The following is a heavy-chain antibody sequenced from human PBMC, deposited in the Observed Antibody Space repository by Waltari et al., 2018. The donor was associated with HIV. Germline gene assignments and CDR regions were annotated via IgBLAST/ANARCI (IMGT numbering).Heavy chain of an antibody. D-gene: IGHD1-26*01. J-gene: IGHJ5*02. V-gene: IGHV3-21*01. CDR1: GFSFSFFS. CDR3: ARGGAGATAEDLFDP. CDR2: ISSTSSHI. Sequence: EVQLVESGGGLVEPGGSLRLSCAPSGFSFSFFSMNWVRQAPGKWLEWVSSISSTSSHIFYADSVRGRFTISRDNAKNSLYLQMNSLRAEDTGVYYCARGGAGATAEDLFDPWGQGTLVTVSS.